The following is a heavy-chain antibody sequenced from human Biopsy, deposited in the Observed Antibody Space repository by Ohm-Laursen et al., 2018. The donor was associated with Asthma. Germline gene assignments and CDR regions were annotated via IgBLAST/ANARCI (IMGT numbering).Heavy chain of an antibody. CDR2: ISYGGKT. V-gene: IGHV4-39*01. CDR1: GGSMTPTSHY. J-gene: IGHJ6*02. Sequence: SETLSLTCVVSGGSMTPTSHYWDWIRQAPGKGLEWIGYISYGGKTSYNPSLKNRVTISRDTSKNQFSLRLTSVTAADTAVYFYARRITIFGVVQKDHGMDAWGQGTTVIVSS. CDR3: ARRITIFGVVQKDHGMDA. D-gene: IGHD3-3*01.